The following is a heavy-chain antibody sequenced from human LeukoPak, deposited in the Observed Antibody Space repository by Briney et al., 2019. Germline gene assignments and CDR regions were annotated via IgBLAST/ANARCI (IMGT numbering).Heavy chain of an antibody. CDR1: GDSIKNSY. D-gene: IGHD3-22*01. Sequence: PSETLSLTCTVSGDSIKNSYWNWIRQPPGKGLEWIGFTHHSGALHSNPSLRSRVTMSVDTSKNQISLRLSSVTAADTAVYYCARTVVIMSGDSFDSWGQGTLVTVSS. CDR3: ARTVVIMSGDSFDS. V-gene: IGHV4-59*12. CDR2: THHSGAL. J-gene: IGHJ4*02.